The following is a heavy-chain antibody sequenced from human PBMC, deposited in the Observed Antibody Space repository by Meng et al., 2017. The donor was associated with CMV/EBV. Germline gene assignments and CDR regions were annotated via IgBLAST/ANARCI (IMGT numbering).Heavy chain of an antibody. J-gene: IGHJ4*02. V-gene: IGHV1-18*01. D-gene: IGHD5-18*01. Sequence: ASVKVSCKASGYTFTSYGISWVRQAPGQGLEWMGWISVYNGNTNYAQKFQGRVTMTTDTSTRTAYMELRSLRSDDTAVYYCARSRSEWIQLWNSYYFDYWGQGTLVTVSS. CDR2: ISVYNGNT. CDR1: GYTFTSYG. CDR3: ARSRSEWIQLWNSYYFDY.